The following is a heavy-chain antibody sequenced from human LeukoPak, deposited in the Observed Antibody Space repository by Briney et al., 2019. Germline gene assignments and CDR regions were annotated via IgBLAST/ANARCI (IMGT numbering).Heavy chain of an antibody. D-gene: IGHD3-3*01. CDR3: ARGRGIFGVVTPHYYYYMDV. J-gene: IGHJ6*03. Sequence: PSETLSLTCAVYGGSFSGYYWSWIRQPPGKGLEWIGEINHSGSTNYNPSLKSRVTISVDTSKNQFSLKLSSVTAADTAVYYCARGRGIFGVVTPHYYYYMDVWGKGTTVTVSS. V-gene: IGHV4-34*01. CDR2: INHSGST. CDR1: GGSFSGYY.